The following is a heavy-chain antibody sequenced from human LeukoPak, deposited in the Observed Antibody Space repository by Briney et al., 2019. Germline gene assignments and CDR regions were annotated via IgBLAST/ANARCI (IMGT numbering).Heavy chain of an antibody. CDR2: IKQDGSEK. D-gene: IGHD6-13*01. V-gene: IGHV3-7*01. CDR3: AGGDQQLVSYYYYMDV. CDR1: GFTFSSYG. J-gene: IGHJ6*03. Sequence: GGSLRLSCAASGFTFSSYGMSWVRQAPGKGLEWVANIKQDGSEKYYVDSVKGRFTISRDNAKNSLYLQMNSLGAEDTAVYYCAGGDQQLVSYYYYMDVWGKGTTVTISS.